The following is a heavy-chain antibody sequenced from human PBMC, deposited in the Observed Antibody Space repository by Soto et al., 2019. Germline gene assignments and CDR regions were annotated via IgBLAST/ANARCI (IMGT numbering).Heavy chain of an antibody. CDR3: ARDLWGYCGADCYPLDV. D-gene: IGHD2-21*02. CDR1: GGSISSYY. CDR2: MYNTGST. Sequence: QVRRQESGPGLVKPSETLSLTCTVSGGSISSYYWSWIRQPPGKGLEWIGYMYNTGSTIYNPSLKSRVTISVDTSKNQFSLKLNSVTAADTAVYYCARDLWGYCGADCYPLDVWGQGTTVTVSS. V-gene: IGHV4-59*01. J-gene: IGHJ6*02.